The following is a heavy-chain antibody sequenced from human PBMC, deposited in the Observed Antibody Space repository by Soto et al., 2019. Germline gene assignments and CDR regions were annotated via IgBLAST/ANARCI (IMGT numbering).Heavy chain of an antibody. CDR1: GYTFTGYY. D-gene: IGHD6-19*01. CDR3: ARGTLRQWRPLDS. CDR2: INPNSGGT. J-gene: IGHJ4*02. V-gene: IGHV1-2*02. Sequence: ASVKVSCKASGYTFTGYYMHWVRQAPGQGLEWMGWINPNSGGTNYAQKFQGRVTMTRDTSISTAYMELSRLRSDDTAVYYCARGTLRQWRPLDSWGQGTQVTVSS.